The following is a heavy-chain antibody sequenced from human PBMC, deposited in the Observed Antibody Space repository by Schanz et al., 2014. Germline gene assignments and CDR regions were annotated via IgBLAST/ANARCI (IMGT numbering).Heavy chain of an antibody. CDR1: GFTFRGYA. V-gene: IGHV3-23*04. Sequence: EAQLVESGGGLVQPGGSLRLSCAASGFTFRGYAMSWVRQAPGRGLEWVTAMNESHSTKYYADSVRGRFTISSDRSKNTLYLQRSSLRADDTAVYYCAKSQGSNFDSWGQGTLVTVSS. J-gene: IGHJ4*02. CDR2: MNESHSTK. CDR3: AKSQGSNFDS. D-gene: IGHD6-13*01.